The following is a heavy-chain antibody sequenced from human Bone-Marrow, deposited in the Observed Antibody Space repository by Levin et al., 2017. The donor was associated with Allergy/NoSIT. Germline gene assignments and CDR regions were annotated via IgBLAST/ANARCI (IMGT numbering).Heavy chain of an antibody. CDR1: GFTFSSYS. Sequence: GGSLRLSCAASGFTFSSYSMNWVRQAPGKGLEWVSSISSSSSYIYYADSVKGRFTISRDNAKNSLYLQMNSLRAEDTAVYYCARDHYDFWSGYYTGLSYYYGMDVWGQGTTVTVSS. CDR2: ISSSSSYI. J-gene: IGHJ6*02. CDR3: ARDHYDFWSGYYTGLSYYYGMDV. D-gene: IGHD3-3*01. V-gene: IGHV3-21*01.